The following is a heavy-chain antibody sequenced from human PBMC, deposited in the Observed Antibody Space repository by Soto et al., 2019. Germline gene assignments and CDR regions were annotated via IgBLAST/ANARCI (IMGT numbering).Heavy chain of an antibody. CDR3: ARGDILTGCPDY. CDR2: IWYDGSNK. Sequence: QVQLVESGGGVVQPGRSLRLSCAASGFTFSSYGMHWVRQAPSKGLEWVAVIWYDGSNKYYADSVKGRFTISRDNSKNTLYLQMNSLGAEDTAVYYCARGDILTGCPDYWGQGTLVTVSS. J-gene: IGHJ4*02. CDR1: GFTFSSYG. V-gene: IGHV3-33*01. D-gene: IGHD3-9*01.